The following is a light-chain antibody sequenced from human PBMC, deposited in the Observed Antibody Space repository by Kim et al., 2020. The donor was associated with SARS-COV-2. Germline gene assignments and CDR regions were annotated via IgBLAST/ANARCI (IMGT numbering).Light chain of an antibody. V-gene: IGKV1-16*02. CDR1: QGSRNY. Sequence: EYGGEGVTITCRAGQGSRNYLAWFQKKPGKAPKSLIDAAYSLQSGVPSKFSGSGSGTDFTLTISSLQPEDFATYYCKQYNSYPFPVGPGTKVDMK. J-gene: IGKJ3*01. CDR2: AAY. CDR3: KQYNSYPFP.